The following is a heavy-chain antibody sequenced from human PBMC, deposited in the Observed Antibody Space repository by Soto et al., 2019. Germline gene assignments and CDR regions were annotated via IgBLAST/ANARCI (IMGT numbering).Heavy chain of an antibody. CDR1: GGSISSYY. CDR2: IYYSGST. V-gene: IGHV4-59*01. D-gene: IGHD5-18*01. CDR3: ARAGYGYSFDY. Sequence: VTLSLTCTVSGGSISSYYWSWIRQPPGKGLEWIGYIYYSGSTNYNPSLKSRVTISVDTSKNQFSLKLSSVTAADTAVYYCARAGYGYSFDYWGQGTLVTVSS. J-gene: IGHJ4*02.